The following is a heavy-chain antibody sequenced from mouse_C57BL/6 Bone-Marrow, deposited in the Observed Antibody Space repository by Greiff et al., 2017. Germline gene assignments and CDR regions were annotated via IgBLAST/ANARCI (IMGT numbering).Heavy chain of an antibody. Sequence: EVMLVESGPGLAKPSQTLSLTCSVTGYSITSDYWNWIRKFPGNKLEYMGYISYSGSTYYNPSLKSRISITRDTSKHQYYLQLTSVTTEDTATYXRARSVPNYPYAMDYWGQGTSVTVSS. V-gene: IGHV3-8*01. CDR1: GYSITSDY. CDR2: ISYSGST. D-gene: IGHD2-1*01. CDR3: ARSVPNYPYAMDY. J-gene: IGHJ4*01.